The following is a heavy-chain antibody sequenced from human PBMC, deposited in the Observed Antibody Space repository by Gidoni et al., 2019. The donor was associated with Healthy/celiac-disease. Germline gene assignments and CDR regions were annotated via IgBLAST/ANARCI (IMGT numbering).Heavy chain of an antibody. V-gene: IGHV3-23*01. J-gene: IGHJ4*02. Sequence: EVQLLESGGRLVQPGGSLRLDCAASGLTVRSSTMSWVRQAPGTALVWVSASGGSGRSTYHADSVKCRFTLSRDNSKNTLYMQMNSLRAEDTAVYYCAKDSILVVVAAIPDFDYWGQGTLVTVSS. D-gene: IGHD2-15*01. CDR3: AKDSILVVVAAIPDFDY. CDR2: SGGSGRST. CDR1: GLTVRSST.